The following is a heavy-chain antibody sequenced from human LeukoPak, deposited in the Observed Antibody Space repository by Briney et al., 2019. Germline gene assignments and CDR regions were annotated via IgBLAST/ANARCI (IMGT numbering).Heavy chain of an antibody. CDR2: IYYSGST. V-gene: IGHV4-30-4*01. CDR3: ARGDTMITFGGVIVSFDY. J-gene: IGHJ4*02. CDR1: GGSISSGDYY. Sequence: NPSETLSLTCTVSGGSISSGDYYWSWIRQPPGKGLEWIGYIYYSGSTYYNPSPKSRVTISVDTSKNQFSLKLSSVTAADTAVYYCARGDTMITFGGVIVSFDYWGQGTLVTVSS. D-gene: IGHD3-16*02.